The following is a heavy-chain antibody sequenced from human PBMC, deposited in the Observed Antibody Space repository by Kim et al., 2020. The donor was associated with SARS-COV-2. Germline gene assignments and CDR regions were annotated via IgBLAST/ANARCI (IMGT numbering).Heavy chain of an antibody. V-gene: IGHV3-30*01. CDR3: ARSLRRYYYYGMDV. J-gene: IGHJ6*02. Sequence: VDPVKGRFTISRDNSKNTLYLQMNSLRAEDTAVYYCARSLRRYYYYGMDVWGQGTTVTVSS. D-gene: IGHD4-17*01.